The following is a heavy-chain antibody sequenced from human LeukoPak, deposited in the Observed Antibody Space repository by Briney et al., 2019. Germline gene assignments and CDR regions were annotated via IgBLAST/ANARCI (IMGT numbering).Heavy chain of an antibody. V-gene: IGHV3-74*01. CDR1: GFTFSSYW. J-gene: IGHJ4*02. D-gene: IGHD3-10*01. CDR3: ARVGYYGSGLDY. CDR2: MNSDGSST. Sequence: GGSLRLSCAASGFTFSSYWMHWVRQVPGKGLVWVSRMNSDGSSTSHADSVKGRFTISRDNAKNTLYLQMNSLRAEDTAVYYCARVGYYGSGLDYWGQGTLVTVSS.